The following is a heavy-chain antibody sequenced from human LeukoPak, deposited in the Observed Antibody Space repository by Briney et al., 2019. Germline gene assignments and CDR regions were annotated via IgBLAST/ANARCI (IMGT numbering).Heavy chain of an antibody. Sequence: SVKVSCKASGCTFSSYAISWVRQAPGQGLEWMGGIIPIFGTANYAQKFQGRVTITTDESTSTAYMELSSLRSEDTAVYYCANYGDSDAFDIWGQGTMVTVSS. D-gene: IGHD4-17*01. J-gene: IGHJ3*02. CDR3: ANYGDSDAFDI. V-gene: IGHV1-69*05. CDR1: GCTFSSYA. CDR2: IIPIFGTA.